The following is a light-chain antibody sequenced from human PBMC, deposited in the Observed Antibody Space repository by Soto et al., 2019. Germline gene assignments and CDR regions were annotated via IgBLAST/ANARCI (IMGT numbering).Light chain of an antibody. CDR2: GAS. CDR1: QSVSST. V-gene: IGKV3-15*01. J-gene: IGKJ1*01. CDR3: QHYSNWPA. Sequence: EIVMTQSPATLSVSPGERATLSCRASQSVSSTLAWYQQKPGQAPRLLIYGASTRATGIPARLSGSGSGTEFTLTISSLQSEDFAVYYCQHYSNWPAFGQGTKVEIK.